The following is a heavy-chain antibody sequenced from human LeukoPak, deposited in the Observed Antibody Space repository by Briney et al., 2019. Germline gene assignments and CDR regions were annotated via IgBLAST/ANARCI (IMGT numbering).Heavy chain of an antibody. J-gene: IGHJ4*02. D-gene: IGHD2-2*02. CDR2: IYHSGST. V-gene: IGHV4-4*02. Sequence: PSETLSLTCAVSGGSISSSNWWSWVRQPPGKGLEWIGEIYHSGSTNYNPSLKSRVTISVDKSKNQFSLKLSSVTAADTATYYCAKGGGILPTAIRRYFDYWGQGTLVTVSS. CDR1: GGSISSSNW. CDR3: AKGGGILPTAIRRYFDY.